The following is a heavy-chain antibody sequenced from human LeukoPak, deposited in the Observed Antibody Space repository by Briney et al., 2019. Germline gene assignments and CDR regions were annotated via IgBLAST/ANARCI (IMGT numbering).Heavy chain of an antibody. V-gene: IGHV4-59*01. CDR1: GGSIGFFY. J-gene: IGHJ3*02. CDR3: ARDPQHYDILTGYWAPSAFDI. CDR2: VYYSGST. Sequence: SETLSLTCTVPGGSIGFFYWSWIRQPPGKTLEWIGYVYYSGSTTYNPSLKSRVTISVDTSKNQFSLKLSSVTAADTAVYYCARDPQHYDILTGYWAPSAFDIWGQGTMVTVSS. D-gene: IGHD3-9*01.